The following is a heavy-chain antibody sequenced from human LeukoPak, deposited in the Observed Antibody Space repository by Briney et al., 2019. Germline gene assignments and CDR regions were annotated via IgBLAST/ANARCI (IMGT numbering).Heavy chain of an antibody. CDR3: ASEGNEYCGGDCWD. Sequence: ASVKVSCKASGYTFTSYGISWVRQAPGQGLEWMGWISAYNGNTNYAQKLQGRVTMTTDTSTSTAYMELRSLRSDDTAVYCCASEGNEYCGGDCWDWGQGTLVTVSS. CDR2: ISAYNGNT. CDR1: GYTFTSYG. J-gene: IGHJ4*02. D-gene: IGHD2-21*02. V-gene: IGHV1-18*01.